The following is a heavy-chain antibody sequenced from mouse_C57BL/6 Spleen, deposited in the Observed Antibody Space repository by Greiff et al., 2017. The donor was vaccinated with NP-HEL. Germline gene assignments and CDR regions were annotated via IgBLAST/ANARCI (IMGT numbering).Heavy chain of an antibody. Sequence: EVKLMESGGGLVKPGGSLKLSCAAPGFTFSSYAMSWVRQTPEKRLEWVATISDGGSYTYYPDNVKGRFTISRDNAKNNLYLQMSHLKSEDTAMYYCAREKGYGNYWFAYWGQGTLVTVSA. D-gene: IGHD2-10*02. CDR3: AREKGYGNYWFAY. V-gene: IGHV5-4*01. CDR2: ISDGGSYT. CDR1: GFTFSSYA. J-gene: IGHJ3*01.